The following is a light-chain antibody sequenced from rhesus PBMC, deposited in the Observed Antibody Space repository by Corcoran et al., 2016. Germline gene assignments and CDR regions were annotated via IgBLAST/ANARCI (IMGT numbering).Light chain of an antibody. V-gene: IGKV1-38*02. J-gene: IGKJ3*01. Sequence: DIQVTQSPSSLSASVGDRVTITCRASQGISSSLAWYQQKSGKAPKLLIFNASSLQSGDPSRFSGSGSGIEVTLTISRLQPEGFATYDCPQRNTFPFTFGPGTKLDI. CDR2: NAS. CDR1: QGISSS. CDR3: PQRNTFPFT.